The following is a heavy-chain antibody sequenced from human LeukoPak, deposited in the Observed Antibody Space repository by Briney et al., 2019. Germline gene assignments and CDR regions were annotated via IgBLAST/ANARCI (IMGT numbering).Heavy chain of an antibody. D-gene: IGHD6-13*01. Sequence: SETLSLTCAVYGASFSGYYWSWIRQPPGKGLEWIGEINHSGSTNYNPSLKSRVTISVDTSKNQFSLKLSSVTAADTAVYYCARVFSLTGYSSSWYKPYYFDYWGQGTLVTVSS. CDR2: INHSGST. V-gene: IGHV4-34*01. CDR1: GASFSGYY. CDR3: ARVFSLTGYSSSWYKPYYFDY. J-gene: IGHJ4*02.